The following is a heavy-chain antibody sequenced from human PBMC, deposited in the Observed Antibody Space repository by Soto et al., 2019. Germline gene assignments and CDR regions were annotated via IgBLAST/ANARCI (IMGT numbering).Heavy chain of an antibody. CDR2: IFPGDSDT. D-gene: IGHD1-1*01. CDR3: ARQITGNETLTGSRYRYFDL. Sequence: PGESLKISCKASGYNFISYWIGWARQMPGRDLEWVAMIFPGDSDTTYSPSFQGRVSVSVDKSSTSAYLHWSGLTASDSGIYYCARQITGNETLTGSRYRYFDLWGRGTRVTVS. V-gene: IGHV5-51*01. J-gene: IGHJ2*01. CDR1: GYNFISYW.